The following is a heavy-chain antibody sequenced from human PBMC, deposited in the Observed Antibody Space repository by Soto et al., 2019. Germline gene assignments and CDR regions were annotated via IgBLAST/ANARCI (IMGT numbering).Heavy chain of an antibody. J-gene: IGHJ4*02. CDR3: AGGGSLAVAGKGSGGFFDY. CDR2: IYYSGST. V-gene: IGHV4-39*01. Sequence: SETLSLTCTVSGGSISSSSYYWGWIRQPPGKGLEWIGSIYYSGSTYYNPSLKSRVTISVDTSKNQFSLKLSSVTAADTAVYYCAGGGSLAVAGKGSGGFFDYWGQGTLVTVSS. CDR1: GGSISSSSYY. D-gene: IGHD6-19*01.